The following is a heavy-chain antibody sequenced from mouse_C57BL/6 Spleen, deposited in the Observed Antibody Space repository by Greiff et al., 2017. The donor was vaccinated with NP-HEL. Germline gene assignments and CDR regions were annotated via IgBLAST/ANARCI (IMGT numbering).Heavy chain of an antibody. D-gene: IGHD2-4*01. CDR3: ARWDDYAWFGD. V-gene: IGHV1-69*01. CDR2: IDPSDSYT. CDR1: GYTFTSYW. J-gene: IGHJ3*01. Sequence: QVQLQQPGAELVMPGASVKLSCKASGYTFTSYWMHWVKQRPGQGLEWIGEIDPSDSYTNYNQKFKGKSTLTVDKSSSTAYMQLSSLTSEDSAVNYGARWDDYAWFGDGGQGTRVTVSA.